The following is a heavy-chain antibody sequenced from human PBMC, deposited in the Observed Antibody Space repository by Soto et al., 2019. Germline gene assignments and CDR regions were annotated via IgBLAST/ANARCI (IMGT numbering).Heavy chain of an antibody. CDR2: ISYDGSNK. D-gene: IGHD1-26*01. Sequence: GGSLRLSCAASGFTFSSYGMHWVRQAPGKGLEWVAVISYDGSNKYYADSVKGRFTISRDNSKNTLYLQMNSLRAEDTAVYYCAKEWEPMGMDVWGQGTTVTVSS. V-gene: IGHV3-30*18. CDR3: AKEWEPMGMDV. CDR1: GFTFSSYG. J-gene: IGHJ6*02.